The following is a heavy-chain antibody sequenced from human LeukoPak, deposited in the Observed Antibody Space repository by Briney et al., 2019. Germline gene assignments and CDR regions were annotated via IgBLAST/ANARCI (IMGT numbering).Heavy chain of an antibody. V-gene: IGHV1-69*05. Sequence: ASVKVSCKASGGTFISYAISWVRQAPGQGLEWMGGIIPIFGTANYAQKFQGRVTITTDESTSTAYMELSSLRSEDTAVYYCARYYYDNYFDYWGQGTLVTVSS. D-gene: IGHD3-22*01. CDR2: IIPIFGTA. J-gene: IGHJ4*02. CDR1: GGTFISYA. CDR3: ARYYYDNYFDY.